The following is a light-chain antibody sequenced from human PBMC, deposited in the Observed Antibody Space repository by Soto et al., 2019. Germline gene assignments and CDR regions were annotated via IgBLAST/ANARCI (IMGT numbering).Light chain of an antibody. CDR3: MQRTLWRCT. Sequence: DAVLTQSPLSLPVTLGQPATISCRSSQSLVYSDGNTYLNWFQQRPGQSPRRLIFKVSPSDAGVLQRFSGRGSGTDLTLEISRVEDADVGVYYCMQRTLWRCTFGHENKVEVK. CDR2: KVS. CDR1: QSLVYSDGNTY. J-gene: IGKJ1*01. V-gene: IGKV2-30*01.